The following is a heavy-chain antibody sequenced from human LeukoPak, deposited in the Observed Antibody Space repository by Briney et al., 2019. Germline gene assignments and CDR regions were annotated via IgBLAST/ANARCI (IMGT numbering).Heavy chain of an antibody. D-gene: IGHD4-23*01. CDR1: GYSFTSYW. V-gene: IGHV5-51*01. J-gene: IGHJ6*02. CDR2: IYPGDSDT. Sequence: GESLKISCKGSGYSFTSYWVGWVRQMPGKGLEWMGIIYPGDSDTRYSPSFQGQVTISADKSISTAYLQWSSLKASDTAMYYCARQSPGRTVEHYGMDVWGQGTTVTVSS. CDR3: ARQSPGRTVEHYGMDV.